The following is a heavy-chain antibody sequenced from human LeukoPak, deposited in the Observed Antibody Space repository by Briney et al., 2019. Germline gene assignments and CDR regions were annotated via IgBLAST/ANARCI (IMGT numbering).Heavy chain of an antibody. CDR1: GFTFSRDG. V-gene: IGHV3-33*01. J-gene: IGHJ4*02. Sequence: PGGSLRLSCAASGFTFSRDGMHWVRQAPGKGLEWVAVIWYDGSEKYYVDSVKGRFTISRDNAKNSLYLQMSSLRAEDTAVYHCARIVSPGTRDYWGQGTLVTVSS. CDR2: IWYDGSEK. CDR3: ARIVSPGTRDY. D-gene: IGHD1-14*01.